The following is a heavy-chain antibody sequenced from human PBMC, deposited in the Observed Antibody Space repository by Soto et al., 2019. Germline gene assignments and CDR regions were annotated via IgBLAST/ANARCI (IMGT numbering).Heavy chain of an antibody. D-gene: IGHD3-22*01. J-gene: IGHJ4*02. Sequence: QVQLVESGGGVVQPGRSLRLSCAASGFTFSSYAMHWVRQAPGKGLEWVAVISYDGSNKYYADSVKGRFTISRDNSKNTLYLQMNSLRAEDTAVYYCARGDYYDSSGYYSIPFDYWGQGTLVTVSS. CDR3: ARGDYYDSSGYYSIPFDY. V-gene: IGHV3-30-3*01. CDR1: GFTFSSYA. CDR2: ISYDGSNK.